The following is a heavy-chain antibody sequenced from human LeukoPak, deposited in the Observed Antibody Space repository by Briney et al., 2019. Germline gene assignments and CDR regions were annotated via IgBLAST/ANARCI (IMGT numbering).Heavy chain of an antibody. V-gene: IGHV3-48*04. CDR3: ARLVAANIDY. J-gene: IGHJ4*02. D-gene: IGHD2-15*01. Sequence: GGSLRLSCAASGFTFSSYSMNWVRQAPGKGLEWVSYISSSSSTIYYADSVKGRFTISGDNAKNSLYLQMNSLRAEDTAVYYCARLVAANIDYWGQGTLVTVSS. CDR2: ISSSSSTI. CDR1: GFTFSSYS.